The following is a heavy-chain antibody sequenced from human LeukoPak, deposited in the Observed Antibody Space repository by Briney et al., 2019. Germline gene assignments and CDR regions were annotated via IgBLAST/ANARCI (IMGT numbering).Heavy chain of an antibody. Sequence: GGSLRLSCAASGFTVSDSYMSWVRQAPGKGLEWVSIIYGGGNTYYADSVKGRFTISRDHSNNTLYLQMNSLRAEDTAIYYCARDNWGTPNGVDGFDLWGQGTMVTVSS. J-gene: IGHJ3*01. CDR2: IYGGGNT. D-gene: IGHD7-27*01. CDR3: ARDNWGTPNGVDGFDL. V-gene: IGHV3-53*01. CDR1: GFTVSDSY.